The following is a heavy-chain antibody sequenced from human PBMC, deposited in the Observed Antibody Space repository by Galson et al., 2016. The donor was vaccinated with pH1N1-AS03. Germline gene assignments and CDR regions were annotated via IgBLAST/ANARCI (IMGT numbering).Heavy chain of an antibody. D-gene: IGHD3-3*01. CDR3: AKDMEEWRVDAFHV. Sequence: SLRLSCAASGFNFEKYAMHWVRQAPGKGLEWVSGISGNTLKKTYAASVKGRFTISGDNAKNSLYLQMDSLRPEDTALYYCAKDMEEWRVDAFHVWGQGAMVIVSS. CDR1: GFNFEKYA. V-gene: IGHV3-9*01. J-gene: IGHJ3*01. CDR2: ISGNTLKK.